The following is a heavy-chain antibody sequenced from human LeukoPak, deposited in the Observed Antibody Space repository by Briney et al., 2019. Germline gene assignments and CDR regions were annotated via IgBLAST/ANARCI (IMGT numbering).Heavy chain of an antibody. CDR1: GYSISSGYY. D-gene: IGHD3-9*01. J-gene: IGHJ6*03. Sequence: PSETLSLTCTVSGYSISSGYYWGWIRQPPGKGLEWIGSIYHSGSTYYNPSLKSRVTISVDTSKNQFSLKLSSVTAADTAVYYCARLNDILTYYYYMDVWGKGTTVTISS. V-gene: IGHV4-38-2*02. CDR2: IYHSGST. CDR3: ARLNDILTYYYYMDV.